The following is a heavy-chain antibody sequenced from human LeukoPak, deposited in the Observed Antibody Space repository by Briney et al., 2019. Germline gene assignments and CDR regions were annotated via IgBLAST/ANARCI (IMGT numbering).Heavy chain of an antibody. CDR1: GYTFTSYG. J-gene: IGHJ6*03. Sequence: ASVKVSCKASGYTFTSYGISWVRQAPGQGLEWMGWINPNSGGTNYAQKFQGRVTMTRDTSISTAYMELSRLRSDDTAVYYCASGRSGYDSYYYYMDVWGKGTTVTVSS. D-gene: IGHD5-12*01. CDR3: ASGRSGYDSYYYYMDV. CDR2: INPNSGGT. V-gene: IGHV1-2*02.